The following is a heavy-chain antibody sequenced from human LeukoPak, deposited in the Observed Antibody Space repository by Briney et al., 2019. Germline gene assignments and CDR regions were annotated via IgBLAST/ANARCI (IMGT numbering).Heavy chain of an antibody. CDR1: GYSFTSYW. CDR3: ARRIVATDSYYYYGMDV. V-gene: IGHV5-51*01. J-gene: IGHJ6*02. Sequence: GESLKISCKGSGYSFTSYWIGWVRQMPGKGLEWMGIIYPGDSDTRYSPSFQGQVTISADKSISTAYLQWSSLKASDTAMYYCARRIVATDSYYYYGMDVWGQGTTVTVSS. D-gene: IGHD5-12*01. CDR2: IYPGDSDT.